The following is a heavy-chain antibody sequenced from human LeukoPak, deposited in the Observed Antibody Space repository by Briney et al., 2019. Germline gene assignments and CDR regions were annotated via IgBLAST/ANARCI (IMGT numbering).Heavy chain of an antibody. Sequence: GGSLRLSCAASGFTFSSSTMNWVRQAPGKGLEWVSSISGGSIYIYYADSVKGRFTISRDNGKNSLYVQMNSLRAEDTAVYYCASDKTAQLDNYYYYMDVWGKGTTVTISS. CDR2: ISGGSIYI. CDR1: GFTFSSST. J-gene: IGHJ6*03. V-gene: IGHV3-21*06. D-gene: IGHD6-13*01. CDR3: ASDKTAQLDNYYYYMDV.